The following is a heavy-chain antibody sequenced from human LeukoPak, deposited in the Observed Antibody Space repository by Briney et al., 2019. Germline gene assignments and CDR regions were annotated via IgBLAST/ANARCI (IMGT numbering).Heavy chain of an antibody. CDR3: AGGPYHFDY. CDR2: IYYSGST. J-gene: IGHJ4*02. Sequence: PSETLSLTCTVSGGSISSHYWSWIRQPPGKGLDWIGYIYYSGSTNYNPSLKSRVTISVDTSKTQFSLKLSSVTAADTAVYYCAGGPYHFDYWGQGTLVTVSS. V-gene: IGHV4-59*11. CDR1: GGSISSHY. D-gene: IGHD2-2*01.